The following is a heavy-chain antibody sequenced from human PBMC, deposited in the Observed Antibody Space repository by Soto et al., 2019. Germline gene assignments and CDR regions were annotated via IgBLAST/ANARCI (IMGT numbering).Heavy chain of an antibody. CDR2: ISGNGNSA. V-gene: IGHV3-23*01. Sequence: GGSLRLCCAASGFTFRDYAMNWVRQAPGKGLEWVADISGNGNSARHADSVKGRFTISRDNSQNTLYLHMNSLRVDDTAIYYCGKERRGSCWSGCNFWGQGTLVTVSS. CDR3: GKERRGSCWSGCNF. CDR1: GFTFRDYA. D-gene: IGHD6-19*01. J-gene: IGHJ4*02.